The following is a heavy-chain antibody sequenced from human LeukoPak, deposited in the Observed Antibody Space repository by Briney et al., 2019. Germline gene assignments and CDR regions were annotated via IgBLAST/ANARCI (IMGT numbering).Heavy chain of an antibody. CDR3: ARDLRVVITGSFDS. CDR2: INWNGDST. CDR1: GFSFDDYG. V-gene: IGHV3-20*04. D-gene: IGHD3-22*01. J-gene: IGHJ4*02. Sequence: GGTLRLSCAASGFSFDDYGLTWVRQAPGKGLEWVSGINWNGDSTDYADSVKGRFTISRDNAKNSLYLQMNSLRAEDTALYYCARDLRVVITGSFDSWGQGTLVTVSS.